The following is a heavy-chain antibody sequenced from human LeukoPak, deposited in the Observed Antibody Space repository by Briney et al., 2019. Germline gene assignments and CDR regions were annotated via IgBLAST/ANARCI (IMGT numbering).Heavy chain of an antibody. D-gene: IGHD3-22*01. V-gene: IGHV4-34*01. J-gene: IGHJ4*02. Sequence: SETLSLTCAVYGGSFSGYYWSWIRQPPGKGMEWIGEINHSGSTNYNTSLKSRVTISVDTSKNQFSLKLSSVTAADTAVYYCASEARVHYDSSGYYYGWGQGTLVTVSS. CDR2: INHSGST. CDR3: ASEARVHYDSSGYYYG. CDR1: GGSFSGYY.